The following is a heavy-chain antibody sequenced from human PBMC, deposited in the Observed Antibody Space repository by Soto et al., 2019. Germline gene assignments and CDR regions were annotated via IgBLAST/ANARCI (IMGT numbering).Heavy chain of an antibody. CDR2: IYPGDTDT. J-gene: IGHJ6*02. Sequence: GAALKITCQGSGYRFSSYWIAWVRQMPGKGLEWMGIIYPGDTDTIYSPSFQGQVTFSVYKSTSTAYLQWRSLKASDTAMYCCARPGSNGAYYYYGMDVWGQGTTVTVSS. V-gene: IGHV5-51*01. CDR1: GYRFSSYW. CDR3: ARPGSNGAYYYYGMDV. D-gene: IGHD2-8*01.